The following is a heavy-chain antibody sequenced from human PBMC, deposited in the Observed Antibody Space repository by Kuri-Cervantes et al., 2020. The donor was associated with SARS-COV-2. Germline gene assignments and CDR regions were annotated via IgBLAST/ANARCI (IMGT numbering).Heavy chain of an antibody. CDR1: GFTFDDYA. CDR2: ISWNGGSI. Sequence: SLKISCAASGFTFDDYAMHWVRQAPGKGLEWVSGISWNGGSIGYADSVKGRFTISRDNAKNSLYLQMNSLRDGDTAVYYCASFSVTGDYWGQGTLVTVSS. D-gene: IGHD4-11*01. CDR3: ASFSVTGDY. V-gene: IGHV3-9*01. J-gene: IGHJ4*02.